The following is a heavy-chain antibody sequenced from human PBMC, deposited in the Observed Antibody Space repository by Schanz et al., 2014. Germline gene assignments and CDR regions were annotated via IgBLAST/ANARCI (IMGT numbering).Heavy chain of an antibody. V-gene: IGHV1-18*01. CDR1: GYIFGSHG. D-gene: IGHD6-19*01. CDR2: INAHAGNT. Sequence: QGQLVQSGAEVKKPGASVKASCKASGYIFGSHGMTWVRQAPGQVPELMGWINAHAGNTQYAQKFQDRGNTTRNTVTTTVHLVLTRLRTDDTAIYYCARVHIATYSYSSPGAFDIWGQGTRVTVSS. J-gene: IGHJ3*02. CDR3: ARVHIATYSYSSPGAFDI.